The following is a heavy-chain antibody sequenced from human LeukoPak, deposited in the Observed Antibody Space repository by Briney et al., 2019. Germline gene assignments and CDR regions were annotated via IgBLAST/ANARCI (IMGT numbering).Heavy chain of an antibody. D-gene: IGHD1-26*01. CDR3: ARVLGELLSLPFDY. V-gene: IGHV1-2*02. Sequence: ASVKVSCKASGYTFTDSYIHWVRQAPGQGLEWMEWINPKSGGTDYTQKFQGRVTMTRDTSISTAYMELSRLRSDDTAVYYCARVLGELLSLPFDYWGQGTLVTVSS. CDR1: GYTFTDSY. J-gene: IGHJ4*02. CDR2: INPKSGGT.